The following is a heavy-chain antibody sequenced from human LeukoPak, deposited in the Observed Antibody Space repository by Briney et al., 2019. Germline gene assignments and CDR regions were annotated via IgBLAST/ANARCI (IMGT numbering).Heavy chain of an antibody. D-gene: IGHD6-19*01. V-gene: IGHV1-18*01. CDR3: ARDLENDGWYPEAY. CDR1: GYTFTSYG. Sequence: ASVKVSCKASGYTFTSYGIIWVRQAPGQGLEWMGWISAYNGNTNYAQKLQGRVTMTTDTSTSTAYMELRSLRSDDTAVYYCARDLENDGWYPEAYWGQGTLVTVSS. J-gene: IGHJ4*02. CDR2: ISAYNGNT.